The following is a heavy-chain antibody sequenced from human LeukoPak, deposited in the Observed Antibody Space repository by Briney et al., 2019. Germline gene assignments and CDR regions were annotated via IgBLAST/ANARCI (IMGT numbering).Heavy chain of an antibody. Sequence: SETLSLTCAVYGGSFSGYYWTWIRQPPGKGLEWIGEINHSGSPNNNPSLKSRVTISLDTSKNQFSLRLTSVTAADTALYYCARGEAVYSYGPLYYFDYWGQGTLVAVSS. CDR3: ARGEAVYSYGPLYYFDY. V-gene: IGHV4-34*01. CDR2: INHSGSP. D-gene: IGHD5-18*01. CDR1: GGSFSGYY. J-gene: IGHJ4*02.